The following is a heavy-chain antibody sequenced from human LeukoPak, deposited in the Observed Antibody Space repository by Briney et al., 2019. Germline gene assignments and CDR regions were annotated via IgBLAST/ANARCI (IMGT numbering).Heavy chain of an antibody. Sequence: PSETLSLTCTVSSGSISTYYWGWIRQSPGKGLEWMGYIFHSGSTTYNPSLSSRLTISVDTSKNQFSLELRSVTAADTAVYYCARQGTSGSYLTGLDVWGQGTTVTVSS. D-gene: IGHD3-22*01. J-gene: IGHJ6*02. CDR1: SGSISTYY. CDR3: ARQGTSGSYLTGLDV. V-gene: IGHV4-59*08. CDR2: IFHSGST.